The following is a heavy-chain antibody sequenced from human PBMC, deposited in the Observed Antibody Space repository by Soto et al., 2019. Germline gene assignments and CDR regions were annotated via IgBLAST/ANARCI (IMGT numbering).Heavy chain of an antibody. J-gene: IGHJ6*02. CDR2: IYPGDSDT. CDR1: GYSFTSYW. D-gene: IGHD3-22*01. V-gene: IGHV5-51*01. CDR3: ARRQYYYDSSGYHDYYYYYGMDV. Sequence: PGESLKISCKGSGYSFTSYWIGWVRQMPGKGLEWMGIIYPGDSDTRYSPSFQGQVTISADKSISTAYLQWSSLKASDTAMYYCARRQYYYDSSGYHDYYYYYGMDVRGQGTTVTVS.